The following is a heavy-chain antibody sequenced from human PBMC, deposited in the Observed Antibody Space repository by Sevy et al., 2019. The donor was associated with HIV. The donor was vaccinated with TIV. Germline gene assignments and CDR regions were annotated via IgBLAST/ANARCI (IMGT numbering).Heavy chain of an antibody. CDR3: ARNPVSPSSIWFDY. J-gene: IGHJ4*02. CDR2: IYYSGST. V-gene: IGHV4-59*13. D-gene: IGHD6-6*01. CDR1: GGSISSYY. Sequence: SETLSLTCTVSGGSISSYYWSWIRQPPGKGLEWIGYIYYSGSTNYNPSLKSRVTISVDTSKNRFSLKRSSVTAAETAVYYCARNPVSPSSIWFDYWGQGTLVTVSS.